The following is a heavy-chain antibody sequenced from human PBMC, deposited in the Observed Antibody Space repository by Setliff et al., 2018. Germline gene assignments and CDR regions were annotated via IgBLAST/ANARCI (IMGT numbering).Heavy chain of an antibody. J-gene: IGHJ4*02. Sequence: ASVKVSCKASGYTFTSYYMHWVRQAPGQGLEWMGIINPSGGSTSYAQKFQGRVTMTRDTSTSTVYMELSSLRSEDTAVYYCARELYDSSGYYNYFDYWGQGTLVTVSS. V-gene: IGHV1-46*01. CDR3: ARELYDSSGYYNYFDY. CDR2: INPSGGST. D-gene: IGHD3-22*01. CDR1: GYTFTSYY.